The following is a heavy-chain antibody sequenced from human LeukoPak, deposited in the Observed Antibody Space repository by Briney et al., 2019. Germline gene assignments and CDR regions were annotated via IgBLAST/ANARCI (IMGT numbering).Heavy chain of an antibody. D-gene: IGHD3-10*01. Sequence: SETLTLTCSVAGDSISSGSKYWNWIRQPAGKGLQWIGRVYSTGTTNYNSSLKSRLTISLDTSKNQFSLKLSSVTAADTAVYYCARDKGVWFGELLVDYWGQGTLVTVSS. J-gene: IGHJ4*02. CDR1: GDSISSGSKY. CDR2: VYSTGTT. CDR3: ARDKGVWFGELLVDY. V-gene: IGHV4-61*02.